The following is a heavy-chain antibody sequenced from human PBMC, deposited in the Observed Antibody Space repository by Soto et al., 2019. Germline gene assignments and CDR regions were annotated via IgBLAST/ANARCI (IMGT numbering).Heavy chain of an antibody. J-gene: IGHJ4*02. CDR3: AKEWVYDSSGWSFDY. Sequence: QVQLVESGGGVVQPGRSLRLSCAASGFTFSTSGMHWVRQAPGKGLEWVAVISDDGSKKYYVDSVKGRFTISRDNSKNTLYLQMNSLRAEDTAVYYCAKEWVYDSSGWSFDYWGQGTLVTVSS. D-gene: IGHD3-22*01. V-gene: IGHV3-30*18. CDR1: GFTFSTSG. CDR2: ISDDGSKK.